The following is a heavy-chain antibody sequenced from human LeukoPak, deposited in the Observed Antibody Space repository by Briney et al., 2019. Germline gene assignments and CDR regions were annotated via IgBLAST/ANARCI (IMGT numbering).Heavy chain of an antibody. CDR1: GGTFSSYA. CDR2: INPSGGST. J-gene: IGHJ4*02. Sequence: ASVKVSCKASGGTFSSYAISWVRQAPGQGLEWMGIINPSGGSTSYAQKFQGRVTMTRDTSTSTVYMELSSLRSEDTAVYYCAREPFGELLDYWGQGTLVTVSS. D-gene: IGHD3-10*01. CDR3: AREPFGELLDY. V-gene: IGHV1-46*01.